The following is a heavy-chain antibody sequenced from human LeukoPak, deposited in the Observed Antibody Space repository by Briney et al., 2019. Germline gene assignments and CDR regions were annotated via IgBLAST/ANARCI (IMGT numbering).Heavy chain of an antibody. CDR2: IKSKTDGGTT. CDR3: TTIRYCSSTSCSY. J-gene: IGHJ4*02. D-gene: IGHD2-2*01. Sequence: GGSLRLSCAPSGFTFSNAWMSWVRQAPGKGLEWVGRIKSKTDGGTTDYAAPVKGRFTISRDDSKNTLYLQMNSLKTEDTAVYYCTTIRYCSSTSCSYWGQGTLVTVSS. V-gene: IGHV3-15*01. CDR1: GFTFSNAW.